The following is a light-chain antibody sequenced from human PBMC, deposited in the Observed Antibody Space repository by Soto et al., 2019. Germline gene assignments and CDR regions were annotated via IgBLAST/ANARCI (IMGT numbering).Light chain of an antibody. Sequence: QSVLTQPPSASGTPGQRVTISCSGTFSNLGSNFVFWYQQLPGAAPKLLISRNDQRPSGVPDRFSGSKSGTSASLAISGPRSEDEADYHCAAWDDSLRGVVFGGGTKLTVL. CDR1: FSNLGSNF. CDR3: AAWDDSLRGVV. CDR2: RND. V-gene: IGLV1-47*01. J-gene: IGLJ2*01.